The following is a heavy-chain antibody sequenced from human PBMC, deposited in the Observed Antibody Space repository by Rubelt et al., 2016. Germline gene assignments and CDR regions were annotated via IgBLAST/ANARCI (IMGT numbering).Heavy chain of an antibody. CDR1: GGSISSGGYY. CDR3: ARALTNWNYVPSCDY. V-gene: IGHV4-31*03. Sequence: QVQLQESGPGLVKPSQTLSLTCTVSGGSISSGGYYWSWIRQHPGKGLEWIGYLYYSGSPFYNPCLKRRVTISEDTSKNQFSRKLSSVTASDTAVYYCARALTNWNYVPSCDYWGQRTLVTVSS. J-gene: IGHJ4*02. CDR2: LYYSGSP. D-gene: IGHD1-7*01.